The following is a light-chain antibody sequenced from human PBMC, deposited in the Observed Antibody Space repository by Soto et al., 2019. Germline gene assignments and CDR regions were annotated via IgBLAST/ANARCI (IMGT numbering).Light chain of an antibody. Sequence: DIVMTQSPLSLPVTPGEPASISCRSSQSLLHSNGYTYLEWYLQRPGQSPQVLIYLGSNRASGVPYRFSGSGSGTDFTLTISRVEAEDVGVYYCMQALQTPVTFGPGTKVDIK. CDR2: LGS. CDR1: QSLLHSNGYTY. CDR3: MQALQTPVT. J-gene: IGKJ3*01. V-gene: IGKV2-28*01.